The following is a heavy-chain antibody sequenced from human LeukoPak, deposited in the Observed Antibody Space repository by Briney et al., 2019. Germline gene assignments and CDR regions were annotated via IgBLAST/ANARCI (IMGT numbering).Heavy chain of an antibody. CDR2: IYYSGST. J-gene: IGHJ3*02. D-gene: IGHD5-18*01. V-gene: IGHV4-39*07. Sequence: SETLSLTCTVSGGSISSNSYYWGWIRQPPGKGLEWIGSIYYSGSTYYNPSLKSRVTISVDTSKNQFSLKLSSVTAADTAVYYCARVGGYTYGSWSAFDIWGQGTMVTVSS. CDR3: ARVGGYTYGSWSAFDI. CDR1: GGSISSNSYY.